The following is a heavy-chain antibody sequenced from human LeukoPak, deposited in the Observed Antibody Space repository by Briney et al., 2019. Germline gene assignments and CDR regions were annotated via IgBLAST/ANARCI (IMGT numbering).Heavy chain of an antibody. V-gene: IGHV3-30*14. CDR1: GSTFSNYA. CDR2: ISDDGNNK. D-gene: IGHD2-21*02. Sequence: GGSLRLSCAASGSTFSNYAMHWVRQTPDKGLEWVAVISDDGNNKYYADSVKGRFTISRDNSKNTLYLQMNSLGAEDTAVYYCAREGTYCGGDCYPLGYWGQGTLVTVSS. CDR3: AREGTYCGGDCYPLGY. J-gene: IGHJ4*02.